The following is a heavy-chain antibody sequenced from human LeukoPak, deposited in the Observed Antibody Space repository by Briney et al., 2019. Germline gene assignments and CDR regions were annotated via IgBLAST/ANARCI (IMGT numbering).Heavy chain of an antibody. CDR3: ARLDYYGSGSLDY. Sequence: GGSLRLSCAASGFTFSSYSMNWIRQAPGKGLEWVSYISSSSSTIYYADSVKGRFAISRDNAKNSLYLQMNSLRAEDTAVYYCARLDYYGSGSLDYWGQGTLVTVSS. CDR1: GFTFSSYS. J-gene: IGHJ4*02. CDR2: ISSSSSTI. V-gene: IGHV3-48*04. D-gene: IGHD3-10*01.